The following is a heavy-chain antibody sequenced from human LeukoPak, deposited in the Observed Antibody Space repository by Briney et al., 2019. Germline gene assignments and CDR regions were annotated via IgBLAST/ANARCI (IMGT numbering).Heavy chain of an antibody. J-gene: IGHJ5*02. CDR3: ATSDLRFGFGDWFDP. Sequence: SVKVSCKASGYTFTGFYIHWVRQAPGEGPQWMGWVNQNSGGTNYAKKFQGRVTLTRDTSITTAYMELSSLRSDDTAVYYCATSDLRFGFGDWFDPWGQGTPVTVSS. V-gene: IGHV1-2*02. CDR1: GYTFTGFY. D-gene: IGHD3-10*01. CDR2: VNQNSGGT.